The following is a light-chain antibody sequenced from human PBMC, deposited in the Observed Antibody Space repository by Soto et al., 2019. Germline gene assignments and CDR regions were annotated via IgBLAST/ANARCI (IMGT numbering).Light chain of an antibody. CDR2: EAS. CDR3: QQRDSWPLT. V-gene: IGKV3-11*01. CDR1: QNIGTY. J-gene: IGKJ2*01. Sequence: EIVLTQSPATLSLSPGEGATLSCRASQNIGTYLAWYQQKPGQAPRLLIYEASKRATDIPARFSGSGSGTDFTLTISSPEPEDFAVYYCQQRDSWPLTFGRGTKLEIK.